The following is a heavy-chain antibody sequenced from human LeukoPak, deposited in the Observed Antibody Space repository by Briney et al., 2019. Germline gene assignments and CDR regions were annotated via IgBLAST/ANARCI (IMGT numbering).Heavy chain of an antibody. D-gene: IGHD2-15*01. V-gene: IGHV3-7*01. Sequence: GGSLRLSCAASGFTLSNHWMIWVRQAPGKGLECVANIKQDGIEKYYLDSVKGRFTISRDNAKNSVYLQMNSLRVEDTAVYYCASERVVAAISGYYYYGMDVWGQGTTVTVSS. CDR1: GFTLSNHW. J-gene: IGHJ6*02. CDR2: IKQDGIEK. CDR3: ASERVVAAISGYYYYGMDV.